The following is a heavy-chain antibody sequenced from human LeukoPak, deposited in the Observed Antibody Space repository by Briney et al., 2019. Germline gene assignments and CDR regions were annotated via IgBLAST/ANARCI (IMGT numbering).Heavy chain of an antibody. CDR1: DGSITNYD. CDR2: INHSGST. Sequence: SETLSLTCTVSDGSITNYDWSWIRQPPGKGLEWIGEINHSGSTNYNPSLKSRVTISVDTSKNQFSLKLSSVTAADTAVYYCARGSVTLTRYFDLWGRGTLVTVSS. CDR3: ARGSVTLTRYFDL. J-gene: IGHJ2*01. D-gene: IGHD4-17*01. V-gene: IGHV4-34*01.